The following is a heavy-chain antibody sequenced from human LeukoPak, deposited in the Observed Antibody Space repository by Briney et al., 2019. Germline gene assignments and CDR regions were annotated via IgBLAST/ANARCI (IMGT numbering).Heavy chain of an antibody. D-gene: IGHD5-18*01. CDR1: GGTFSSYG. V-gene: IGHV1-69*05. CDR3: ARGDTAGAFDI. CDR2: IIPIFGTA. Sequence: SVKVSCKASGGTFSSYGISWVRQAPGRGLEWMGRIIPIFGTANYAQKFQGRVTITTDESTSTAYMELSSLRSEDTAVYYCARGDTAGAFDIWGQGTMVTVSS. J-gene: IGHJ3*02.